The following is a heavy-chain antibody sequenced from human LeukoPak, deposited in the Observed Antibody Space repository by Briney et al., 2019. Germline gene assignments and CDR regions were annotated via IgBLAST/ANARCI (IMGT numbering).Heavy chain of an antibody. Sequence: GESLKISCKASGYSFTTYWIGWVRQMPGKGLEWMGIIYPGDSDARYSPSFQGQVTISADKSISTAYLQWSSLKASDTAMYYCARPKYSSSWTLYDYWGQGTLVTAS. CDR1: GYSFTTYW. J-gene: IGHJ4*02. V-gene: IGHV5-51*01. CDR2: IYPGDSDA. CDR3: ARPKYSSSWTLYDY. D-gene: IGHD6-13*01.